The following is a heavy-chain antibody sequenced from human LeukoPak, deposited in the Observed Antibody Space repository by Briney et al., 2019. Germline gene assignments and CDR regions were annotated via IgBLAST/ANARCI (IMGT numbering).Heavy chain of an antibody. V-gene: IGHV4-59*01. Sequence: PSETLSLTCTVSGGSISSYYWSWIRQPPGKGLEWIGYIYYSGSTNYNPSLKSRVTISVDTSKNQFSLKLSSVTAADTAVYYCARNGWGTSCYDYWGQGTLVTVSS. CDR1: GGSISSYY. D-gene: IGHD2-2*01. J-gene: IGHJ4*02. CDR3: ARNGWGTSCYDY. CDR2: IYYSGST.